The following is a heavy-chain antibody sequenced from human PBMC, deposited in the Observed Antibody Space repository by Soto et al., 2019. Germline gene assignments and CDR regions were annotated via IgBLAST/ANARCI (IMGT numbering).Heavy chain of an antibody. D-gene: IGHD3-3*01. CDR3: ARAPISLLTRHDAFDI. CDR2: TYYRSKWYN. CDR1: GDSVSSNSAA. Sequence: KQSQTLSLTCAISGDSVSSNSAAWNWIRQSPSRGLEWLGRTYYRSKWYNDYAVSVKSRITINPDTSKNQFSLQLNSVTPEDTAVYYCARAPISLLTRHDAFDIWGQGTMVTVSS. J-gene: IGHJ3*02. V-gene: IGHV6-1*01.